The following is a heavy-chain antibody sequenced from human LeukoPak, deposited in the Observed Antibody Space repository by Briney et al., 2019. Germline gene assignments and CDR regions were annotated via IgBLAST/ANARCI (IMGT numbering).Heavy chain of an antibody. D-gene: IGHD3-22*01. V-gene: IGHV3-23*01. J-gene: IGHJ4*02. CDR1: AFTLSTYA. CDR3: AKASAMIVVVSKHFDY. CDR2: ISAGKGNT. Sequence: GGSLRLSCAASAFTLSTYAMSWVRQAPGKGLEWVSGISAGKGNTYYADSVKGRFIISRDNSKNTLYLQMNSLRAEDTAVYYCAKASAMIVVVSKHFDYWGQGTLVTVSS.